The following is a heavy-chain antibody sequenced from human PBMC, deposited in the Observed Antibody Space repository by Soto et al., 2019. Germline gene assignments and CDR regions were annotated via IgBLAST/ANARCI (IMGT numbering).Heavy chain of an antibody. J-gene: IGHJ6*02. V-gene: IGHV1-2*02. Sequence: ASVKVSCKASGYTFTGYYMHWVRQAPGQGLEWMGWINPNSGGTNYAQRFQGRVTMTRDTSISTAYMELSRLGSDDTAVYYCARDLRLRSSGWYGYYYYGMDVWGQGTTVSVSS. CDR2: INPNSGGT. D-gene: IGHD6-19*01. CDR1: GYTFTGYY. CDR3: ARDLRLRSSGWYGYYYYGMDV.